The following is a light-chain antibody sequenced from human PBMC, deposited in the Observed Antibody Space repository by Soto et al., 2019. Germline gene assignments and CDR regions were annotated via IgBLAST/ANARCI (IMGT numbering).Light chain of an antibody. Sequence: EIVWTQSPGTLSWSPGERVTLSCRATQSVPSNYLAWYQHKPGQATRLLIYAASSSATGVPGRFSGSGSGTEFTLPISRMESEDFAVYYCQQYGNSTYTFGQGTKLEI. J-gene: IGKJ2*01. CDR3: QQYGNSTYT. V-gene: IGKV3-20*01. CDR1: QSVPSNY. CDR2: AAS.